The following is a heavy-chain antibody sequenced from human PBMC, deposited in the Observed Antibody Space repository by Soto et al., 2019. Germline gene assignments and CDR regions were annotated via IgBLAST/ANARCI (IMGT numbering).Heavy chain of an antibody. J-gene: IGHJ2*01. D-gene: IGHD4-4*01. Sequence: SGGSLRLSCAASGFTLSTYDMHWVRQATGKGLEWVAALSHAGDTYYPGSVKGRFTVSREGAKNSLYLQMNSLRAEDTAVYYCARVENDYIAALNWYFDLWGRGTLVTVSS. V-gene: IGHV3-13*01. CDR3: ARVENDYIAALNWYFDL. CDR2: LSHAGDT. CDR1: GFTLSTYD.